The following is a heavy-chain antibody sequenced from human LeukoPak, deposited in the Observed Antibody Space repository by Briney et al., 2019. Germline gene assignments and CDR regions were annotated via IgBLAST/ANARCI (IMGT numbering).Heavy chain of an antibody. CDR2: IKQDGSEK. J-gene: IGHJ4*02. V-gene: IGHV3-7*01. CDR3: ARSYCSGGTCYRGDY. CDR1: GFTFSSYG. Sequence: GGSLRLSCAASGFTFSSYGMHWVRQAPGKGLEWLANIKQDGSEKYYVDSVKGRFTISRDNAENSLYLQMNSLRAEDTAVYYCARSYCSGGTCYRGDYWGQGTLVTVSS. D-gene: IGHD2-15*01.